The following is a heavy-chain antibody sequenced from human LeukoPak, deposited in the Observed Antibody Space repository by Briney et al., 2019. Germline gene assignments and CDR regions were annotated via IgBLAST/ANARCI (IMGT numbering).Heavy chain of an antibody. Sequence: PGGSLRLSCAASGFTSRDYGFHWVRQAPGRGLEWAAIIWPDGSKKQYADSVKGRFTISRDNSKSTVYLEMNSLRVEDTAVYDCGVVVVPAAVWQFEFGGHGTPVTVSS. CDR3: GVVVVPAAVWQFEF. CDR2: IWPDGSKK. J-gene: IGHJ2*01. CDR1: GFTSRDYG. D-gene: IGHD2-15*01. V-gene: IGHV3-33*03.